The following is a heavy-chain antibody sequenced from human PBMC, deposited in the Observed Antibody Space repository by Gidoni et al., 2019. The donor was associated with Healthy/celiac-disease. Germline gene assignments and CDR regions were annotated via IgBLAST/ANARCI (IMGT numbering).Heavy chain of an antibody. Sequence: QVQLVPSGAEVKKPGASVKVSCKASGYTFTGSYMHWVRQAPGQGLEWMGWINPNSGGTNDAKKCQGGVTMNRDTSISTAYMELSRLRSDDTAVYYCARGPQVDIVATSLDPGVYYYYGMDVWGQGTTVTVSS. J-gene: IGHJ6*02. CDR3: ARGPQVDIVATSLDPGVYYYYGMDV. CDR1: GYTFTGSY. CDR2: INPNSGGT. V-gene: IGHV1-2*02. D-gene: IGHD5-12*01.